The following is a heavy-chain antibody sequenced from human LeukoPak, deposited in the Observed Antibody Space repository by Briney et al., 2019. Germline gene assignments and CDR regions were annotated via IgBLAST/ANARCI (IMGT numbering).Heavy chain of an antibody. CDR2: IYWNDDK. V-gene: IGHV2-5*01. CDR1: GFSLSTRGVG. D-gene: IGHD3-9*01. J-gene: IGHJ4*02. Sequence: SGPTLLHPTQTLTLTCTFSGFSLSTRGVGVGWSRQPPGKALDWLSLIYWNDDKRYSPSPKSRLTITKDTSKYQVVLTMTNMDPVDTATYYCAHINFYYDILTGYPHFDYWGQGTLVTVSS. CDR3: AHINFYYDILTGYPHFDY.